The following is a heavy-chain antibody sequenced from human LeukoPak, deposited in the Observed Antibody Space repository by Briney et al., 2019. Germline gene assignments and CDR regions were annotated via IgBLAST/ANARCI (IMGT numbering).Heavy chain of an antibody. J-gene: IGHJ4*02. CDR1: GFTFSSYW. CDR2: ISSSGSIT. Sequence: PGGSLRLSCAASGFTFSSYWMSWVRQAPGKGLEWVSDISSSGSITDYADSVKGRFTISRDNAKNSLYLQMNSLRAEDTAVYYCSRLRGYSYGYADYWGQGTPVTVSS. CDR3: SRLRGYSYGYADY. V-gene: IGHV3-48*04. D-gene: IGHD5-18*01.